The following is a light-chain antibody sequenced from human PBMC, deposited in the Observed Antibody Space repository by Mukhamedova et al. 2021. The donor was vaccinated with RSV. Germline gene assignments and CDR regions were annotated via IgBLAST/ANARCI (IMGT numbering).Light chain of an antibody. V-gene: IGKV1-39*01. J-gene: IGKJ5*01. CDR3: QQTSSTPIT. CDR2: GAS. Sequence: GKAPKVLIYGASNLESGVPSRFSGSGSGTDFTLTISSLQPADFATYYCQQTSSTPITFGQGTRLDIK.